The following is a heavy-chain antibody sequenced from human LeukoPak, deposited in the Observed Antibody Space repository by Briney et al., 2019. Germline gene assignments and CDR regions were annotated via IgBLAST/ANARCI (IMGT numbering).Heavy chain of an antibody. CDR3: ARPCGGGTTGDAFDI. D-gene: IGHD1-7*01. CDR1: GYTFTSYY. Sequence: GASVKVSCKASGYTFTSYYMHWVRQAPGQGLEWMGIINPSGGSTSYAQKFQGRVTMTRDMSTSTVYMELSSLRSEDTAVYYYARPCGGGTTGDAFDIWGQGTMVTVSS. J-gene: IGHJ3*02. CDR2: INPSGGST. V-gene: IGHV1-46*01.